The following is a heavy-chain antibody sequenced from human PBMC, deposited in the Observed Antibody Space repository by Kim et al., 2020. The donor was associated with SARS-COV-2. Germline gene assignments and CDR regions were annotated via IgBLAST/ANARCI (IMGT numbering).Heavy chain of an antibody. J-gene: IGHJ4*02. V-gene: IGHV1-69*04. Sequence: NSARKFQGRVTITADKSTGTDYLELINLRSEDTAVYYCARDSGSYKPSAFDSWGQGTLVTVSS. CDR3: ARDSGSYKPSAFDS. D-gene: IGHD1-26*01.